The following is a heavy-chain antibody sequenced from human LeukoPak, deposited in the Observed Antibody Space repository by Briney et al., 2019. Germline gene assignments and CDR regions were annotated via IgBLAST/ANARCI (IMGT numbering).Heavy chain of an antibody. Sequence: ASVKVSCKASGYTFTSYYMHWVRQAPGQGLEWMGIINPSGGSTSYAQKFQGRVTMTRDTSISTAYMELSRLRSDDTAVYYCARANTQWLPLDYWGQGTLVTVSS. V-gene: IGHV1-46*01. J-gene: IGHJ4*02. D-gene: IGHD6-19*01. CDR1: GYTFTSYY. CDR3: ARANTQWLPLDY. CDR2: INPSGGST.